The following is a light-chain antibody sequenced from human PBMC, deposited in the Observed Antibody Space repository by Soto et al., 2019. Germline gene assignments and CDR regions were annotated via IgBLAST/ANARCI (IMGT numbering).Light chain of an antibody. CDR3: CSYAGSSTYV. V-gene: IGLV2-23*01. J-gene: IGLJ1*01. Sequence: QSALTQPASVSGSPGQSITISCTGTTSDVGAYKLVSWYQQHPGKAPKVMIYEDNKRPSGVSNRFSGSNSGNTASLTISGLQAEDEAEYYCCSYAGSSTYVFGTGTKLTVL. CDR2: EDN. CDR1: TSDVGAYKL.